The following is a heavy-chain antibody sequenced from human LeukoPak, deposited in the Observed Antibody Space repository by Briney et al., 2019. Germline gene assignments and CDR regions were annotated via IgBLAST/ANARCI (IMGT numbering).Heavy chain of an antibody. Sequence: ASVKVSCKASGYTFTGYYMHWVRQAPGQGLEWMGWINPNSGGTNYAQKFQGRVTMTRDTSISTAYMELSRLRSEDMAVYYCARYSSSWYYYYGMDVWGQGTTVTVSS. J-gene: IGHJ6*02. CDR2: INPNSGGT. D-gene: IGHD6-13*01. CDR1: GYTFTGYY. CDR3: ARYSSSWYYYYGMDV. V-gene: IGHV1-2*02.